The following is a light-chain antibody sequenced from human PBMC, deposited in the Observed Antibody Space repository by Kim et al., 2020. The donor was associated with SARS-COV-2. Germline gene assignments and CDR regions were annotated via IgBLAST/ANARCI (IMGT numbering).Light chain of an antibody. J-gene: IGLJ2*01. V-gene: IGLV3-19*01. CDR2: GKN. Sequence: SSELTQDPAVSVALGQTVRITCQGDSLRSYYATWYQQKPGQAPKVVIYGKNNRPSGIPDRFSGSSSGNTASVTITGTQAGDEADYYCNSRDSNDNVVFGGGTQLTVL. CDR3: NSRDSNDNVV. CDR1: SLRSYY.